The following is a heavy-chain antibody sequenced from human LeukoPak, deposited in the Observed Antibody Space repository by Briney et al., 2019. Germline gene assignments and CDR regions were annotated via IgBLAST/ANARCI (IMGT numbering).Heavy chain of an antibody. J-gene: IGHJ4*02. CDR1: GFSLVTDGVG. CDR3: AHSGDGSSGWPYFDY. Sequence: SGPTVVNPTQTLTLTCTFSGFSLVTDGVGVSWIRQSPGKALEWLAVIFWNEERRYRPSLRTRLTITKDTSKNLVVLTLTNVDPVDTATYYCAHSGDGSSGWPYFDYWGQGALVTVSS. D-gene: IGHD6-19*01. CDR2: IFWNEER. V-gene: IGHV2-5*01.